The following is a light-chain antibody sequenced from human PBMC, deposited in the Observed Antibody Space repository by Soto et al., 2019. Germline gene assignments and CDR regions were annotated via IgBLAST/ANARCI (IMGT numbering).Light chain of an antibody. CDR1: QGISHY. CDR2: AAS. CDR3: QNHSIAPPFT. V-gene: IGKV1-27*01. J-gene: IGKJ3*01. Sequence: DIQMTQSPSSLSASVGDRVTITCRASQGISHYLAWYQQRPGKVPKLLIYAASTLQSGVPSRFSGSGSGTDFTLTISSLQPEDVATYYCQNHSIAPPFTFGPGTRVDIK.